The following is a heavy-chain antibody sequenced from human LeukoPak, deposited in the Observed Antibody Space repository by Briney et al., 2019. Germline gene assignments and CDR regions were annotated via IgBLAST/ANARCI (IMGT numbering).Heavy chain of an antibody. CDR1: SGSLSSSY. D-gene: IGHD2-15*01. CDR3: ARDCSGGTCYLGVVDY. J-gene: IGHJ4*02. V-gene: IGHV4-4*07. CDR2: IYTSGST. Sequence: SGTLSLTCTLSSGSLSSSYWSWIRQPAGKGLEWIGRIYTSGSTNYNPSLKSRVTMSVDTSKNQFSLKLSSVTAADAAVYYCARDCSGGTCYLGVVDYWGQGILVTVSS.